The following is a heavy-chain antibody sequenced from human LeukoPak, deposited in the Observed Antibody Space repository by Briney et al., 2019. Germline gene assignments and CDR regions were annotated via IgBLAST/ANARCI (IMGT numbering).Heavy chain of an antibody. CDR2: ISYDGSNK. CDR1: GFTFSNYG. V-gene: IGHV3-30*03. Sequence: GGSLRLSCAASGFTFSNYGMHWVRQAPGKGLEWVSVISYDGSNKYYADSVKGRFTISRDNSKNTLYLQMNSLRADDTAVYYCARIYPRLAAAGNWGQGTLVTVSS. D-gene: IGHD6-13*01. J-gene: IGHJ4*02. CDR3: ARIYPRLAAAGN.